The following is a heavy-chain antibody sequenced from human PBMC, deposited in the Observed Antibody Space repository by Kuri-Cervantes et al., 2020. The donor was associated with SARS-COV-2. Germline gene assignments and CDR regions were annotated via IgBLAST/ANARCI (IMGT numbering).Heavy chain of an antibody. D-gene: IGHD6-13*01. CDR1: GFALSNYW. V-gene: IGHV3-23*01. J-gene: IGHJ5*02. Sequence: GGSLRLSCIASGFALSNYWVNWVRQAPGKGLEWVSAISGSGGSTYYADSVKGRFTISRDNSKNTLYLQMNSLRAEDTAVYYCTLTVAAGGSVNWFDPWGQGTLVTVSS. CDR3: TLTVAAGGSVNWFDP. CDR2: ISGSGGST.